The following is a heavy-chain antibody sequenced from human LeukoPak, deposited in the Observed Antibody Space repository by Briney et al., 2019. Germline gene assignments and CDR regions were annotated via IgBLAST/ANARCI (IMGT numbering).Heavy chain of an antibody. CDR3: TRKQWVEYYFDT. CDR1: GGSISSGSNY. V-gene: IGHV4-61*02. J-gene: IGHJ4*02. D-gene: IGHD6-19*01. Sequence: SQTLSLTCTVSGGSISSGSNYWSWLRQPAGKGLECIGRNYTSGSPNYTPALTSHVTLSVDTSNTQFSLKLSSVTAADTAVYYCTRKQWVEYYFDTWGQGTLVTVSS. CDR2: NYTSGSP.